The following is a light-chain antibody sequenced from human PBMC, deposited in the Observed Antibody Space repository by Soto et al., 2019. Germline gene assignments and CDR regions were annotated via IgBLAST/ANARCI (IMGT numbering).Light chain of an antibody. Sequence: SYELTQPPSVSVSPGQTARMTCSGDRLGGKYVCWYQQKPGQSPVLVMYDDSKRPSGIPERFSGSNSGNTATLTISGTQAMDEADYYCQAWDNTVVFGGGTQLTVL. J-gene: IGLJ3*02. CDR1: RLGGKY. CDR3: QAWDNTVV. CDR2: DDS. V-gene: IGLV3-1*01.